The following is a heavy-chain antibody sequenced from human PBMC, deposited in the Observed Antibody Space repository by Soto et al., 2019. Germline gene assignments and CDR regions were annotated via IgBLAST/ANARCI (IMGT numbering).Heavy chain of an antibody. D-gene: IGHD3-10*01. CDR3: ASHVIWFGDHTLFDY. CDR1: GYSFTSYW. Sequence: EVQLVQSGAEVKKPGESLKISCKGSGYSFTSYWIGWVRQMPGKGLEWMGIIYPGDSDTRYSPSFQGQVTISADKSISTAYLQWSSLKASDTAMYYCASHVIWFGDHTLFDYWGQGTLVTVSS. J-gene: IGHJ4*02. V-gene: IGHV5-51*03. CDR2: IYPGDSDT.